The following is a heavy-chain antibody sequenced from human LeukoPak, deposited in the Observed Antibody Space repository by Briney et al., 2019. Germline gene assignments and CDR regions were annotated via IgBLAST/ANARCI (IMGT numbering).Heavy chain of an antibody. CDR3: ARDTLHYYDSSGYYYYYYYGMDV. CDR1: GFTFSSYA. D-gene: IGHD3-22*01. J-gene: IGHJ6*02. V-gene: IGHV3-30-3*01. Sequence: HPGGSLRLSCAASGFTFSSYAMHWVRQAPGKGREGGAVISYDGSNKYYADSVKGRFTISRDNSKNTLYLQMNSLRAEDTAVYYCARDTLHYYDSSGYYYYYYYGMDVWGQGTTVTVSS. CDR2: ISYDGSNK.